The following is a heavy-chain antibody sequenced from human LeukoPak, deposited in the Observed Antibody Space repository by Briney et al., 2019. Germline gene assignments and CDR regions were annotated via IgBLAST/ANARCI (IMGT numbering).Heavy chain of an antibody. CDR2: INPNSGGT. Sequence: ASVKVSCEASGYTFTGYYMHWVRQAPGQGLEWMGWINPNSGGTNYAQKFQGRVTMTRDTSISTAYMELSRLRSDDTAVYYCARGTIFGVVIRFDPWGQGTLVTVSS. D-gene: IGHD3-3*01. CDR3: ARGTIFGVVIRFDP. V-gene: IGHV1-2*02. J-gene: IGHJ5*02. CDR1: GYTFTGYY.